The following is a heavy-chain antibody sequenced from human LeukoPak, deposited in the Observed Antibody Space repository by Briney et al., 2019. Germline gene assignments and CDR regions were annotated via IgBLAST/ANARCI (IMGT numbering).Heavy chain of an antibody. V-gene: IGHV3-48*01. J-gene: IGHJ4*02. CDR1: GFTFCSYS. CDR2: ISSSSSTI. Sequence: GGSLRLSCAASGFTFCSYSINWVRQAPGKGLEWVSYISSSSSTIYYADSVKGRFTISRDNAKNSLYLQMNSLRAEDTVVYYCARDGSGSYAGWGYWGQGTLVTVSS. CDR3: ARDGSGSYAGWGY. D-gene: IGHD3-10*01.